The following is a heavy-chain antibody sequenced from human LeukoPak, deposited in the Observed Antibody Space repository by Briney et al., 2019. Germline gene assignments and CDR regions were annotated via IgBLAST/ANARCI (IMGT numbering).Heavy chain of an antibody. D-gene: IGHD3-9*01. CDR2: ISYDGSNK. Sequence: QPGGSLRLSCAASGFTFSSYGMHWVRQAPGKGLEWVAVISYDGSNKYYADSVKGRFAISRDNSKNTAFLQMYSLRAEDTALYYCVKGGLRSGYSFEDWGQGTLVSVSS. CDR1: GFTFSSYG. CDR3: VKGGLRSGYSFED. V-gene: IGHV3-30*18. J-gene: IGHJ4*02.